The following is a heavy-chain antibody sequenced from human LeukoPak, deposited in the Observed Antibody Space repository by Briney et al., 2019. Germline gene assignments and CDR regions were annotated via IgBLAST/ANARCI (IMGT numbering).Heavy chain of an antibody. D-gene: IGHD6-13*01. V-gene: IGHV1-69*04. CDR2: IIPILGIA. CDR1: GYTFSSYD. CDR3: ARRAAAEDY. Sequence: ASVKVSCKASGYTFSSYDVNWVRQATGQGLEWMGRIIPILGIANYAQKFQGRVTITAGRSTSTAYMELSSLRSEDTAVYYCARRAAAEDYWGQGTLVTLSS. J-gene: IGHJ4*02.